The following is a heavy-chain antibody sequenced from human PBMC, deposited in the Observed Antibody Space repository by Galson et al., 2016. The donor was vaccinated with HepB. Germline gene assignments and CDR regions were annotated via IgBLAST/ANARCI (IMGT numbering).Heavy chain of an antibody. CDR3: AKDRLGSFYYFDS. D-gene: IGHD3-16*01. CDR2: ISWNSGTI. J-gene: IGHJ4*02. V-gene: IGHV3-9*01. CDR1: GFAFDEYA. Sequence: RLSCAASGFAFDEYAMHWIRPVPGKGLEWVSSISWNSGTIDYADSVKGRFTVSRDNAKKSLYLQMNSLEPDDTAFYYCAKDRLGSFYYFDSRGQGALVTVSS.